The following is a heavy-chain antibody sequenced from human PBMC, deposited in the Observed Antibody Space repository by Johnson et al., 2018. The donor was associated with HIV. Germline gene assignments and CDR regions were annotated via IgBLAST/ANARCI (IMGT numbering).Heavy chain of an antibody. CDR2: IGTAGDT. CDR3: ASPRPSSGIAAAGYAFDI. CDR1: GFTFSSYD. J-gene: IGHJ3*02. Sequence: VQLVESGGGLVQPGGSLRLSCAASGFTFSSYDMHWVRQATGKGLEWVSAIGTAGDTYYPGSVKGRFTISRENAKNSLYLQMNSLRAGDTAVYYCASPRPSSGIAAAGYAFDIWGQGTMVTVSS. D-gene: IGHD6-13*01. V-gene: IGHV3-13*01.